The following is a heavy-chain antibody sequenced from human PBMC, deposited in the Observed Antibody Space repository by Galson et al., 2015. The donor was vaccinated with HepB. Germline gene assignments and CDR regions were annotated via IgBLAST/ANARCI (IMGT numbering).Heavy chain of an antibody. CDR2: ISSSGSTI. CDR1: GFTFSSYE. V-gene: IGHV3-48*03. CDR3: ARDRGYDAYYYYGMDV. J-gene: IGHJ6*02. Sequence: SLRLSCAASGFTFSSYEMNWVRQAPGKGLEWVSYISSSGSTIYYADSVKGRFTISRDNAKNSLYLQMNSLRAEDTAVYYCARDRGYDAYYYYGMDVWGQGTTVTVSS. D-gene: IGHD5-12*01.